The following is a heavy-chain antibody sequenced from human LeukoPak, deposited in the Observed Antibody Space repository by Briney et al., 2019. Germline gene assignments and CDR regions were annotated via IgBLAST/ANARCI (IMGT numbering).Heavy chain of an antibody. Sequence: ASETLSLTCTVSGGSISSSSYYWGWIRQPPGKGLEWIGSIYYSGSTYYNPSLKSRVTISVDTSKNQFSLKLSSVTAADTAVYYCARGLPEFDYWGQGTLVTVSS. J-gene: IGHJ4*02. V-gene: IGHV4-39*07. CDR3: ARGLPEFDY. CDR2: IYYSGST. CDR1: GGSISSSSYY.